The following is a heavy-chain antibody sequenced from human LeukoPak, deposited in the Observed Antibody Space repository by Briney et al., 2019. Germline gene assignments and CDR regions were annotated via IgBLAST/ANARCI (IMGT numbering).Heavy chain of an antibody. CDR2: SRRNTDSI. Sequence: GGSLSLSCAASGFTFDDYAMHWVRQAPGKGLEWVSGSRRNTDSIDYADSVRGRFTITRDNYQNSLFLQMNSLRPEDTALYYCVKDFGQITAAIDYWGQGTLVTVSS. D-gene: IGHD2-2*01. CDR3: VKDFGQITAAIDY. CDR1: GFTFDDYA. V-gene: IGHV3-9*01. J-gene: IGHJ4*02.